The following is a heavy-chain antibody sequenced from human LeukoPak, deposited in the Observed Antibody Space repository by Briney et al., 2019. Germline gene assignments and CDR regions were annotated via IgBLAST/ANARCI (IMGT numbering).Heavy chain of an antibody. J-gene: IGHJ4*02. D-gene: IGHD2-15*01. V-gene: IGHV4-61*02. CDR3: ATGTGYCSSGSCYDY. CDR2: IYTSGST. CDR1: GGSISSGSYY. Sequence: PSETLSLTCTVSGGSISSGSYYWSWIRQPAGKGLEWIGRIYTSGSTNYNPSLKSRVTMSVDTSKNQFSLKLSSVTAADTAVYYCATGTGYCSSGSCYDYWGQGTLVTVSS.